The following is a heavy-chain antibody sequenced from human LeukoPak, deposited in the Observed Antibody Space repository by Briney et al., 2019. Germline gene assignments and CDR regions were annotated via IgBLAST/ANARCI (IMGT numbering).Heavy chain of an antibody. CDR2: ISGSGGST. CDR1: GFTFSSYA. D-gene: IGHD3-22*01. CDR3: AKSGTTYYYDSSGYSDLYYYGMDV. V-gene: IGHV3-23*01. Sequence: GGSLRLSCAASGFTFSSYAMSWVRQAPGKGLEWVSAISGSGGSTYYADSVKGRFTISRDNSKNTLYLQMNSLRAEDTAVYYCAKSGTTYYYDSSGYSDLYYYGMDVWGQGTTVTVSS. J-gene: IGHJ6*02.